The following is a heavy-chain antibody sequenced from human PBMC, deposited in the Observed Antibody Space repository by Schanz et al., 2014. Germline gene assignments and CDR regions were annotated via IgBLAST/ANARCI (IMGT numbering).Heavy chain of an antibody. D-gene: IGHD3-10*01. Sequence: QVQLVQSGAEVKKPGASVKVSCTASGYTFTGHHMHWVRQAPGQGLEWMGWINPNSGDRNYAQKFQGRVTMTRDTSISTAYMELSRLRSDDTAVYYCARDPQYYYGSGRGYWGQGTLVTVST. CDR1: GYTFTGHH. CDR2: INPNSGDR. J-gene: IGHJ4*02. V-gene: IGHV1-2*02. CDR3: ARDPQYYYGSGRGY.